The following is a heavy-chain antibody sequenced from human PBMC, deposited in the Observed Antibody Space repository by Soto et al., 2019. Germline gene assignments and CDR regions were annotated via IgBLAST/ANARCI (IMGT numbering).Heavy chain of an antibody. CDR1: GFTFTSFA. Sequence: QELLVESGGGVVQPGRSLRLSCAASGFTFTSFAFHWVRQAPGXGLEFVAAISYDGANKYYADSVTGRFTISRDSSKNMVSLQMNSLRSEXXAVYYXAXXXFXXXASGTYLVWGQGTLVTVSS. CDR2: ISYDGANK. D-gene: IGHD3-10*01. V-gene: IGHV3-30-3*01. CDR3: AXXXFXXXASGTYLV. J-gene: IGHJ4*02.